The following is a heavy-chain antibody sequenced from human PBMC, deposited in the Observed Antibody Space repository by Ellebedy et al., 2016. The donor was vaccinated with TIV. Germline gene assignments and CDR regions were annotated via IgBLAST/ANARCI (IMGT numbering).Heavy chain of an antibody. J-gene: IGHJ3*02. CDR1: GDSVSSNSAA. V-gene: IGHV6-1*01. CDR3: ARGLPSRGRPPSSGWYTNAFDI. Sequence: SETLSLTXAISGDSVSSNSAAWNWIRQSPSRGLEWLGRTYYRSKWYNDYAVSVKSRITINPDTSKNQFSLQLNSVTPEDTAVYYCARGLPSRGRPPSSGWYTNAFDIWGQGTMVTVSS. CDR2: TYYRSKWYN. D-gene: IGHD6-19*01.